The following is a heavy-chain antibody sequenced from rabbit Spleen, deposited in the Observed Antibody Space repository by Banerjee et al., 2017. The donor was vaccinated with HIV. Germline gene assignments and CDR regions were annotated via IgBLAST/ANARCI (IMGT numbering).Heavy chain of an antibody. V-gene: IGHV1S45*01. J-gene: IGHJ6*01. Sequence: QEQLVESGGGLVKPGASLTLTCKASGFSFNSGYDMCWVRQAPGKGLEWVTCAYAGNSNSAYSATWAKGRFTISKTSSTTVTLQMTSLTAADTATYFCARDAGTSFSTYGMDLWGPGTLVTVS. CDR3: ARDAGTSFSTYGMDL. CDR2: AYAGNSNSA. D-gene: IGHD8-1*01. CDR1: GFSFNSGYD.